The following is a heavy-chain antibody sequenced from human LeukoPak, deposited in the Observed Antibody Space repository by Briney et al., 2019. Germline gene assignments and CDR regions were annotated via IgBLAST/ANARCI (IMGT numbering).Heavy chain of an antibody. CDR1: GYSFTSYW. Sequence: PGESLKISCKGSGYSFTSYWIGWVRQMPGKGLEWTGIIYPGDSDTRYSPSFQGQVTISADKSISTAYLQWSSLKASGTAMYYCARPLTGYGEGFDYWGQGTLVTVSS. V-gene: IGHV5-51*01. J-gene: IGHJ4*02. CDR2: IYPGDSDT. CDR3: ARPLTGYGEGFDY. D-gene: IGHD4/OR15-4a*01.